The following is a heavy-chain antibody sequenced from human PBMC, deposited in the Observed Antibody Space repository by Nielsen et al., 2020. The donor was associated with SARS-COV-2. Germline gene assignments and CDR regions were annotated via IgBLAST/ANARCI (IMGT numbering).Heavy chain of an antibody. J-gene: IGHJ6*02. CDR3: ARDMGGVKQWLEIIYYYYYGMDV. Sequence: GESLKISCAASEFTFSNYWMHWVRQAPGKGLEWVAVISYDGSNKYYADSVKGRFTISRDNSKNTLYLQMNSLRAEDTAVYYCARDMGGVKQWLEIIYYYYYGMDVWGQGTTVTVSS. CDR1: EFTFSNYW. D-gene: IGHD6-19*01. V-gene: IGHV3-30-3*01. CDR2: ISYDGSNK.